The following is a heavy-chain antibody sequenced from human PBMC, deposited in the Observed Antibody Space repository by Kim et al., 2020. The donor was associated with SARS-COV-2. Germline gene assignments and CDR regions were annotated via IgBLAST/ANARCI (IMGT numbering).Heavy chain of an antibody. V-gene: IGHV1-8*01. CDR3: ARGRRVRGVMNIVTYYYYGMDV. Sequence: ASVKVSCKASGYTFTSYDINWVRQATGQGLEWMGWMNPNSGNTGYAQKFQGRVTMTRNTSISTAYMELSSLRSEDTAVYYCARGRRVRGVMNIVTYYYYGMDVWGQGTTVTVSS. CDR2: MNPNSGNT. CDR1: GYTFTSYD. J-gene: IGHJ6*02. D-gene: IGHD3-10*01.